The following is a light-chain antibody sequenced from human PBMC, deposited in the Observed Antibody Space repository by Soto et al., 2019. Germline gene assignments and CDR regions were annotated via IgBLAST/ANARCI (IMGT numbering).Light chain of an antibody. CDR2: GAS. V-gene: IGKV3-15*01. CDR3: QQYGTSPQIT. CDR1: QSVSSN. J-gene: IGKJ5*01. Sequence: EIVMTQSLASLSVSPGERATLSCRASQSVSSNLAWYQQKPGQAPRLLIYGASTRATGIPARFSGSGSGTDFTLTISRLEPEDFAVYYCQQYGTSPQITFGQGTRLEIK.